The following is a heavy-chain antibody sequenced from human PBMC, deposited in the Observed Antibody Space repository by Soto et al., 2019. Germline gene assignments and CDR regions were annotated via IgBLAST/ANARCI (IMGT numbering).Heavy chain of an antibody. CDR2: IDPSDSYT. CDR1: VYSFTSYW. Sequence: GESLKISCKGSVYSFTSYWISWVRQMPGKGLEWMGRIDPSDSYTNYSPSFQGHVTISADKSISTAYLQWSSLKASDTAMYYCARSAIRYYDSSGYTPGVFDYWGQGTLVTVSS. D-gene: IGHD3-22*01. V-gene: IGHV5-10-1*01. J-gene: IGHJ4*02. CDR3: ARSAIRYYDSSGYTPGVFDY.